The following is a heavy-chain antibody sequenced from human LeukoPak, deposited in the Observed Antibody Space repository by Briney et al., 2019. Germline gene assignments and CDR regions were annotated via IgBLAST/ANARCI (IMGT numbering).Heavy chain of an antibody. J-gene: IGHJ4*02. D-gene: IGHD3-10*01. CDR2: INHSGST. CDR1: GGSSSGYY. CDR3: ARGLKSITMVRGAQYYFDY. V-gene: IGHV4-34*01. Sequence: SETLSLTCAVYGGSSSGYYWSWIRQPPRKGLEWIGEINHSGSTNYNPSLKSRVTISVDTSKTQFSLKLSSVTAADTAVYYCARGLKSITMVRGAQYYFDYWGQGTLVTVSS.